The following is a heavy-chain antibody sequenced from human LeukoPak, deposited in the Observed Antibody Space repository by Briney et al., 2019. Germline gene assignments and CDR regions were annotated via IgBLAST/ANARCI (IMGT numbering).Heavy chain of an antibody. D-gene: IGHD5-24*01. V-gene: IGHV4-59*08. CDR2: INDSGSP. CDR3: SRLAAAAGRFLQFFY. J-gene: IGHJ4*02. CDR1: VGSISNYY. Sequence: SQTLSLTYTVSVGSISNYYWSWIRQSPEKGREWIGDINDSGSPNYHPSPKRRVSISVDTSKTQVSLKLSSVTAADTAVYYCSRLAAAAGRFLQFFYWGQGSLVTVSS.